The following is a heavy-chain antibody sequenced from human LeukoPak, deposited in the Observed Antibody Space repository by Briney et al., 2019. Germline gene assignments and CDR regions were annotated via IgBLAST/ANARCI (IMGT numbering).Heavy chain of an antibody. CDR3: AKDSSTWGNLAGHFDS. J-gene: IGHJ4*02. CDR1: GGSIVSHY. CDR2: FYASGTT. V-gene: IGHV4-4*07. Sequence: SETLSLICTVSGGSIVSHYWNWIRQPAGRGLEWIGRFYASGTTNTSPSLKSRVTMSVDASKNQFSLKLSSVTAADTAVYYCAKDSSTWGNLAGHFDSWGQGTLVTVSS. D-gene: IGHD6-13*01.